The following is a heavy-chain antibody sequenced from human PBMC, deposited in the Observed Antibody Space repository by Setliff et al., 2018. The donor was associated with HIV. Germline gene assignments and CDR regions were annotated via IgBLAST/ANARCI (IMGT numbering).Heavy chain of an antibody. V-gene: IGHV3-21*01. Sequence: GGSLRLSCAASGFTFSSYSMNWVRQAPGKGLEWVSSISSSSSYIYYADSVKGRFTISRDNSKNTLYLQMNSLRAEDTAVYYCARDPRASGSYSYFDYWGLGTLVTVSS. J-gene: IGHJ4*02. CDR2: ISSSSSYI. D-gene: IGHD1-26*01. CDR3: ARDPRASGSYSYFDY. CDR1: GFTFSSYS.